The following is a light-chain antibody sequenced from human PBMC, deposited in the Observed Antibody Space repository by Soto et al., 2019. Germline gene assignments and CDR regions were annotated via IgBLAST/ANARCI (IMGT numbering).Light chain of an antibody. Sequence: QSALTQPPSASGSPGQSATISCTGTSNDVGGYKFVSWHQHHPGKAPKLIIYEVSERPSGVPDRFSGSKSGNTASLTVSGLQAEDEADYYCSSYAGGRSLVFGGGTKLTVL. V-gene: IGLV2-8*01. CDR1: SNDVGGYKF. CDR2: EVS. CDR3: SSYAGGRSLV. J-gene: IGLJ3*02.